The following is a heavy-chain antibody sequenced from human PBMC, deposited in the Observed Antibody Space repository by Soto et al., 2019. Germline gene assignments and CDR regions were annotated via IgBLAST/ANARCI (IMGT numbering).Heavy chain of an antibody. V-gene: IGHV1-18*01. D-gene: IGHD2-15*01. J-gene: IGHJ6*02. Sequence: ASVKVSCKASGYTFTSYGISWVREVPGQGLEWMGWISAYNGNTNYAQKLQGRVTMTRDTSISTAYMELSSLRSDDTAVYYCARDGGNPPYYYYGMDVWGQGTTVTVSS. CDR3: ARDGGNPPYYYYGMDV. CDR2: ISAYNGNT. CDR1: GYTFTSYG.